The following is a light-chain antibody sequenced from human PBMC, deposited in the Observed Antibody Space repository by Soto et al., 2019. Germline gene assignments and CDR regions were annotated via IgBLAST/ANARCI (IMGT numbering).Light chain of an antibody. Sequence: QSALTQAASVSWSPGQSITLFCTASNSDIGTYNFVSWYQQHTDKAPRLILYEVRNRPSGISSRFSGSKSGNSASLTISGLQPEDEALYFCSSYSGTSTLLFGGRTKLAVL. V-gene: IGLV2-14*01. CDR2: EVR. CDR1: NSDIGTYNF. CDR3: SSYSGTSTLL. J-gene: IGLJ2*01.